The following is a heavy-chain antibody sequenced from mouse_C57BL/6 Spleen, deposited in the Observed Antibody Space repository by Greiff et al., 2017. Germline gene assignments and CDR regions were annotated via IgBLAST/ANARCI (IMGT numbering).Heavy chain of an antibody. Sequence: QVQLQQPGAELVRPGSSVKLSCKASGYTFTSYWMDWVKQRPGQGLEWIGNIYPSDSETHYNQKFKDKATLTVDKSSSTAYMQLSSLTSEDSAVYYWARDGNYPSYAMDYWGQGTSVTVSS. CDR1: GYTFTSYW. CDR2: IYPSDSET. CDR3: ARDGNYPSYAMDY. J-gene: IGHJ4*01. D-gene: IGHD2-1*01. V-gene: IGHV1-61*01.